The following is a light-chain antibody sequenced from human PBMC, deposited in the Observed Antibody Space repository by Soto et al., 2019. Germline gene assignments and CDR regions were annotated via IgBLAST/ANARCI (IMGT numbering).Light chain of an antibody. CDR1: SSDVGGYNY. CDR2: DVS. V-gene: IGLV2-11*01. Sequence: QSVLTHPRSVSGYPGQSVTISCTGTSSDVGGYNYVSWYQQHPGKAPKLMIYDVSKRPSGVPDRFSGSKSGNTASLTISGLQAEDEADYYCCSYAGSYTLIFGGGTKLTVL. J-gene: IGLJ2*01. CDR3: CSYAGSYTLI.